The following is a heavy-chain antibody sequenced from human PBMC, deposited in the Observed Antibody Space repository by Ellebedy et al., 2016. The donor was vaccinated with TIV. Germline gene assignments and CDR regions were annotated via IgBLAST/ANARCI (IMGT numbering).Heavy chain of an antibody. Sequence: GGSLRLXXAASGFTFADYAMHWVRQAPGKGLEWVSGISWNSGSIGYADSVKGRFTISRDNAKNSLYLQMNSLRAEDTALYYCAKDRDGSGSFSSLDYWGQGTLVTVSS. CDR1: GFTFADYA. D-gene: IGHD3-10*01. CDR3: AKDRDGSGSFSSLDY. CDR2: ISWNSGSI. J-gene: IGHJ4*02. V-gene: IGHV3-9*01.